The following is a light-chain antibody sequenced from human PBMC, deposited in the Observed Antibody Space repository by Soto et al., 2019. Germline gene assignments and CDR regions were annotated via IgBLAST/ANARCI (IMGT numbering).Light chain of an antibody. CDR1: SSDVGGYNS. V-gene: IGLV2-14*01. Sequence: QSALTQPASVSGSPGQSITISCTGTSSDVGGYNSVSWYQQHPGKAPKLMIYDVSNRPSGVSNRFSGSKSGNTASPTISGLQAEDEADFYCSSYTSNRTVVFGGGTKLTVL. J-gene: IGLJ2*01. CDR3: SSYTSNRTVV. CDR2: DVS.